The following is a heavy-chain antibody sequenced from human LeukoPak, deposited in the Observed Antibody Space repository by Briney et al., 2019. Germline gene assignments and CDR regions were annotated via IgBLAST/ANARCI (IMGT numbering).Heavy chain of an antibody. Sequence: GGSLRLSCAASGFTFSSYSMNSVRQAPGKGLEWVSYISSSSSTIYYADSVKGRFTIPRDNAKNSLYLQMNSLRAEDTALYHCAIQYGSGAYSGRAFDIWGQGTMVTVSS. V-gene: IGHV3-48*04. CDR3: AIQYGSGAYSGRAFDI. CDR1: GFTFSSYS. D-gene: IGHD3-10*01. CDR2: ISSSSSTI. J-gene: IGHJ3*02.